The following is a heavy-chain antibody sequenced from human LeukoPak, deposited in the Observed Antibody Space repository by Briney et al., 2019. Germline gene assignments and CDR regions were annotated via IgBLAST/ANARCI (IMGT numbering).Heavy chain of an antibody. D-gene: IGHD3-10*01. J-gene: IGHJ4*02. Sequence: PGGSLRLSCTASGFTFGDYAMSWFRQAPGKGLEWVGFIRSKAYGGTTEYAASVKGRFTISRDDSKSIAYLQMNSLKTEDTAVYYCTRDYYGSGSYGGGFDYWGQGTLVIVSS. CDR2: IRSKAYGGTT. V-gene: IGHV3-49*03. CDR3: TRDYYGSGSYGGGFDY. CDR1: GFTFGDYA.